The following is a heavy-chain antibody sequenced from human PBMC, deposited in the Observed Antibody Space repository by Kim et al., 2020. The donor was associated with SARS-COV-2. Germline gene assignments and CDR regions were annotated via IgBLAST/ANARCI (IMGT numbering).Heavy chain of an antibody. D-gene: IGHD4-17*01. CDR3: AKGADYGDHFDY. J-gene: IGHJ4*02. Sequence: TDYLKSVKGRCTLSRDNSAQSLFLQMNSLRSEDTALYFCAKGADYGDHFDYWGRGTLVTVSS. CDR2: T. V-gene: IGHV3-43*01.